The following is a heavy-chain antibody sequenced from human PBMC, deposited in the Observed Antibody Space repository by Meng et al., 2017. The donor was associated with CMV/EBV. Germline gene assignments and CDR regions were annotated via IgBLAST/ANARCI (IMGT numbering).Heavy chain of an antibody. J-gene: IGHJ5*02. Sequence: SAPTLVKPTQTLTLTCTFSGFSLSTSGVGVGWIRQPPGKALEWLALIYWNDDKRYSPSLKSRLTITKDTSKNQVVLTMANMDPVDTATYYCAHSWYGFGPNWFDPWGQGTLVTVSS. V-gene: IGHV2-5*01. CDR2: IYWNDDK. CDR1: GFSLSTSGVG. D-gene: IGHD3/OR15-3a*01. CDR3: AHSWYGFGPNWFDP.